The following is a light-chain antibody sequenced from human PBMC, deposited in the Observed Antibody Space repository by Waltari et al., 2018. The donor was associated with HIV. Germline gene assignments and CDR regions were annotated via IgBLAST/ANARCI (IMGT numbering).Light chain of an antibody. J-gene: IGKJ2*01. CDR2: AAS. Sequence: DIQMTQSPSSLSASLGDRVNITCRASQSINTYLSWYQQRPGKTPKLLIYAASILQRGVPSRFSGGGSGTDFTLTISSLQPEDFATYYCQQSYSTPYTFGQGTKLEIK. CDR1: QSINTY. V-gene: IGKV1-39*01. CDR3: QQSYSTPYT.